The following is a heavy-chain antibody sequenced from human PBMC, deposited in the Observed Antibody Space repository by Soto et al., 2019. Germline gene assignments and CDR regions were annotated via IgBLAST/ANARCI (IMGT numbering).Heavy chain of an antibody. CDR3: AIELGDCSGGSGLRDIWFDP. CDR2: IYHSGST. Sequence: QVQLQESGPGLVKPSGTLSLTCAVSGGSISSSNWWSCVRQPPGKGLEWIGEIYHSGSTNYNPSLQSRVTIAVDKCKNQFSLMLSSVSAADTAVYYCAIELGDCSGGSGLRDIWFDPWGQGTLVTVSS. D-gene: IGHD2-15*01. J-gene: IGHJ5*02. CDR1: GGSISSSNW. V-gene: IGHV4-4*02.